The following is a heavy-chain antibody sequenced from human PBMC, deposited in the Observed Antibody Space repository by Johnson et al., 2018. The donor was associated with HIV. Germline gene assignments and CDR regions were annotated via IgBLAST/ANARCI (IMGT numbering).Heavy chain of an antibody. J-gene: IGHJ3*02. CDR2: IKQDGSEK. Sequence: VQLVESGGGLVQPGGSLRLSCAASGFTFSSYWMSWVRQAPGKGLEWVANIKQDGSEKYYVDSVKGRFTISRDNTNNSLYLQMNSLRAEDTAVYYCAKDGDWDTVAHAFDIWGQGTMVTVSS. D-gene: IGHD5-12*01. V-gene: IGHV3-7*03. CDR3: AKDGDWDTVAHAFDI. CDR1: GFTFSSYW.